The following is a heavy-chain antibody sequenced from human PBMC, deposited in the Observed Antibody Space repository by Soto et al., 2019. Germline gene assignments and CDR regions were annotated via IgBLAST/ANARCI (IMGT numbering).Heavy chain of an antibody. CDR3: ARGGRYDFWSGYYYGMDV. V-gene: IGHV4-34*01. D-gene: IGHD3-3*01. Sequence: SETLSLTCAVYGGSFRGYYWSWIRQPPGKGLEWIGEINHSGSTNYNPSLKSRVTISVDTSKNHFSLKLSSVTTADTAVYYCARGGRYDFWSGYYYGMDVWGQGTTVTVLL. CDR2: INHSGST. CDR1: GGSFRGYY. J-gene: IGHJ6*02.